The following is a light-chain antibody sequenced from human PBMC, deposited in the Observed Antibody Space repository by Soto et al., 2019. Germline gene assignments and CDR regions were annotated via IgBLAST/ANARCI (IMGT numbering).Light chain of an antibody. CDR2: WAS. CDR3: QQYYSTLALT. CDR1: QSVLYSYNNKNY. V-gene: IGKV4-1*01. Sequence: DIVMTQSPDSLAVSLGERATINCKSSQSVLYSYNNKNYLAWYQQKPGQPPKLLIYWASTRESGVPDRFSGSGSGTDFTLTISSLQAEDVAVYYCQQYYSTLALTFGGGTKVEIK. J-gene: IGKJ4*01.